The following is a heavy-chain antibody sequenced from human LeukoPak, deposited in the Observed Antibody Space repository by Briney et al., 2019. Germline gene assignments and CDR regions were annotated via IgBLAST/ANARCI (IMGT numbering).Heavy chain of an antibody. CDR1: GFTFSSYG. V-gene: IGHV3-33*06. Sequence: GGSLRLSCAVSGFTFSSYGMHWVRQAPGKGVEWVAVIWYDGSNKYYADSVKGRFTISRDNSKNTQYLQMNSLRAEDTAVYYCAKDGKRVATSNNWFDPWGQGTLVTASS. CDR2: IWYDGSNK. J-gene: IGHJ5*02. D-gene: IGHD5-12*01. CDR3: AKDGKRVATSNNWFDP.